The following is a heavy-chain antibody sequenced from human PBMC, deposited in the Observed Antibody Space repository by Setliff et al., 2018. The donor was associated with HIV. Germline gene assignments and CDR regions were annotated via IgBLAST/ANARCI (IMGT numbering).Heavy chain of an antibody. J-gene: IGHJ6*02. CDR2: IYNAGRI. V-gene: IGHV4-59*11. CDR1: GGSISSHY. CDR3: ARPGSSSSYYAMDV. Sequence: SETLSLTCAVSGGSISSHYWSWIRQTPGKGLEWIGTIYNAGRISYNPSLRSRVTFSVDPSQNQFSLILRSVTAADTAVYYCARPGSSSSYYAMDVWGQGTTVTVSS. D-gene: IGHD3-10*01.